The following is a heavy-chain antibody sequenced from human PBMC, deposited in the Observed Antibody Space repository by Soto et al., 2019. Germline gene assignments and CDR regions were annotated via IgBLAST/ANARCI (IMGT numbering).Heavy chain of an antibody. D-gene: IGHD4-17*01. Sequence: EVQLVESGGGLVQPGGSLRLSCAASGFTVSNNYMCWVRQAPGKGLEWVSLIYSGGVTHYADSVRGRFTISRDNARNTLSLQMNSLRAHDTAVYYCAKRGTTVTTSLWYWGQGTLVTVSS. J-gene: IGHJ4*02. CDR2: IYSGGVT. V-gene: IGHV3-66*01. CDR3: AKRGTTVTTSLWY. CDR1: GFTVSNNY.